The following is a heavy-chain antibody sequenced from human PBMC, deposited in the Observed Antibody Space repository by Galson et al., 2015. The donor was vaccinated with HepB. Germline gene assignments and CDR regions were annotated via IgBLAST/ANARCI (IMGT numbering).Heavy chain of an antibody. J-gene: IGHJ4*02. Sequence: SLRLSCAVSGTGFTVSSHYLTWVRQAPGKGLEWVSTLYSGGSTYYADSVKGRFTISRDNSKNTLYLQMNSLRAEDTAVYYCARDHYYYDTSGTKYYFDYWGQGTLVTVSS. CDR1: GTGFTVSSHY. V-gene: IGHV3-53*01. D-gene: IGHD3-22*01. CDR3: ARDHYYYDTSGTKYYFDY. CDR2: LYSGGST.